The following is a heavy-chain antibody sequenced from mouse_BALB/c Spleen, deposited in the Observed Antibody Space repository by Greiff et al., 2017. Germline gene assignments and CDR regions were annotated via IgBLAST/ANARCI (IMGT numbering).Heavy chain of an antibody. D-gene: IGHD2-1*01. CDR3: ARPYGNSWFAY. CDR2: ISSGSSTI. J-gene: IGHJ3*01. V-gene: IGHV5-17*02. Sequence: EVKLVESGGGLVQPGGSRKLSCAASGFTFSSFGMHWVRQAPEKGLEWVAYISSGSSTIYYADTVKGRFTISRDNPKNTLFLQMTSLRSEDTAMYYCARPYGNSWFAYWGQGTLVTVSA. CDR1: GFTFSSFG.